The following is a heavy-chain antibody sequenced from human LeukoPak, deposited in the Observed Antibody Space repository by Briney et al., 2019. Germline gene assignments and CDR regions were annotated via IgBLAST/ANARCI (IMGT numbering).Heavy chain of an antibody. J-gene: IGHJ6*03. Sequence: GGSLRLSCAASGFTFSSYGMHWVRQAPGKGLEWVAFIRYDGSNKYYADSVKGRFTISRDNSKNTLYLQMNSLRAEDTAVYYCARDAVVSAGYDYYCMDVWGKGTTVTVSS. CDR2: IRYDGSNK. D-gene: IGHD3-10*01. CDR1: GFTFSSYG. CDR3: ARDAVVSAGYDYYCMDV. V-gene: IGHV3-30*02.